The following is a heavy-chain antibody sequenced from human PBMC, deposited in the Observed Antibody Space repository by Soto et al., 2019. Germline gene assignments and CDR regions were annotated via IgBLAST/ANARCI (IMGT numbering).Heavy chain of an antibody. Sequence: SETLSLTCTVSGGSISPYYWSWIRQPPGKGLEWIGYVYYSGNTNYNPSLESRVTISVDTSRNRFSLNLTSATAADTAVYYCARKGAAASYAHYFMDVWGRGTAVTGTS. CDR1: GGSISPYY. CDR3: ARKGAAASYAHYFMDV. D-gene: IGHD6-13*01. J-gene: IGHJ6*03. CDR2: VYYSGNT. V-gene: IGHV4-59*01.